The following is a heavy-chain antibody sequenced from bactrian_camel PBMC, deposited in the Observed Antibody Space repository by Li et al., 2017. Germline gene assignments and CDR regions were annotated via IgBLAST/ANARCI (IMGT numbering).Heavy chain of an antibody. D-gene: IGHD2*01. CDR1: GFFSRYY. V-gene: IGHV3S1*01. Sequence: HVQLVESGGGLVQPGGALRLSCVASGFFSRYYMAWVRQAPGKGLEWVSRISSGGTTYYRDSMKGRFTISRDNAKNSLYLQMNNLKSEDTAVYYCATEGSWLPPSDWGQGTQVTVS. J-gene: IGHJ4*01. CDR2: ISSGGTT. CDR3: ATEGSWLPPSD.